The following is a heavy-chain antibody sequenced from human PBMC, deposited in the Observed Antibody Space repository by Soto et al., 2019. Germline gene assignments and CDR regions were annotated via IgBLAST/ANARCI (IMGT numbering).Heavy chain of an antibody. Sequence: SVKVSCKASGFTFTSSAVQWVRQARGQRLEWIGWIVVGSGNTNYAQKFQERVTITRDMSTSTAYMELSSLRSEDTAVYYCAAGIGAPVAFDIWGQGTMVTVSS. J-gene: IGHJ3*02. V-gene: IGHV1-58*01. CDR2: IVVGSGNT. CDR3: AAGIGAPVAFDI. D-gene: IGHD4-17*01. CDR1: GFTFTSSA.